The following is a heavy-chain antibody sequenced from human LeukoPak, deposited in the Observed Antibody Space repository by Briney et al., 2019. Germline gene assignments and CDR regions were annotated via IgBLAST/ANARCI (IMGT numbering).Heavy chain of an antibody. CDR2: IYYSGST. Sequence: SQTLSLTCTVSGGSISSGGYYWSWIRQHPGKGLEWIGYIYYSGSTYYNPSLKSRVTISVDTSKNQFSLKVSSVTAADTAVYYCARVPIFGVVFDYWGQGTLVTVSS. D-gene: IGHD3-3*01. J-gene: IGHJ4*02. V-gene: IGHV4-31*03. CDR1: GGSISSGGYY. CDR3: ARVPIFGVVFDY.